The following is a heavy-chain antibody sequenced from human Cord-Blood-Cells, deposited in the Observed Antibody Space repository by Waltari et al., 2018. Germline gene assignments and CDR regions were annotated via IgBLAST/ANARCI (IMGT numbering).Heavy chain of an antibody. CDR2: IYYSGST. CDR3: ARGVGAYCGGDCYYNWFDP. V-gene: IGHV4-31*03. J-gene: IGHJ5*02. CDR1: GGSISSGGYY. Sequence: QVQLQESGPGLVKPSQTLSLTCTVSGGSISSGGYYWSWIRPHPGKGLEWIGYIYYSGSTYYNPSLKSRVTISVDTSKNQFSLKLSSVTAADTAVYYCARGVGAYCGGDCYYNWFDPWGQGTLVTVSS. D-gene: IGHD2-21*01.